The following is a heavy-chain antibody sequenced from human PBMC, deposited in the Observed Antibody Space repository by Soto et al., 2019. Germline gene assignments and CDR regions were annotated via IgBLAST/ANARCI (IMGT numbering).Heavy chain of an antibody. Sequence: QVQLQQWGAGLLKPSETLSLTCGVYGGSFSGYYWSWIRQPPGKGLEWIGEINHSGRTNYNPSLKSRVTISVDTSKNQFSLKLNSVTAADTAVYYCARDGYNYGSFDYWGQGTLVTVSS. J-gene: IGHJ4*02. V-gene: IGHV4-34*01. CDR3: ARDGYNYGSFDY. D-gene: IGHD5-18*01. CDR1: GGSFSGYY. CDR2: INHSGRT.